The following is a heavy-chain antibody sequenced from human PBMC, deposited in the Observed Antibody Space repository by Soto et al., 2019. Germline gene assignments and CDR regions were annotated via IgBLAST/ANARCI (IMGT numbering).Heavy chain of an antibody. CDR1: GFTFSSYS. CDR2: ISSSSSYI. Sequence: EVQLVESGGGLVKPGGSLRLSCAASGFTFSSYSMNWVRQAPGKGLEWVSSISSSSSYIYYADSVKGRFTISRDNAKNSLYLQMNSLRAEDTAVYYCARDFPIAYSSSWTPFDYWGQGTLVTVSS. CDR3: ARDFPIAYSSSWTPFDY. V-gene: IGHV3-21*01. J-gene: IGHJ4*02. D-gene: IGHD6-13*01.